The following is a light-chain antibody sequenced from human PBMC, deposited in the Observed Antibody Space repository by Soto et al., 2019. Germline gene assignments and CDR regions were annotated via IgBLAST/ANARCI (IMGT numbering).Light chain of an antibody. CDR1: QSISNY. V-gene: IGKV1-33*01. Sequence: DIQMTQSPSSLSATVGDRVTIACRASQSISNYLNWYQQRPGKAPKLLIYAASSLHPGVPSRFRGSGSGTEFSFNITSLQPEDVATYYCQQYDDLPITFGQGTRLEI. J-gene: IGKJ5*01. CDR2: AAS. CDR3: QQYDDLPIT.